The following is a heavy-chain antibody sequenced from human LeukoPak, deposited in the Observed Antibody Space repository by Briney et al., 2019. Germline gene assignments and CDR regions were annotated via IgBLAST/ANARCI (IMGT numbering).Heavy chain of an antibody. CDR1: GCSISSYY. D-gene: IGHD3-22*01. CDR2: IYTSGST. Sequence: SETQSLTCTASGCSISSYYWSWIRQPAGKGLEWIGRIYTSGSTNYNPSLKSRVTMSVDTSKNQFSLKLSSVTAADTAVYYCARDPYYYDSSGHRFDIWGQGTMVTVSS. J-gene: IGHJ3*02. CDR3: ARDPYYYDSSGHRFDI. V-gene: IGHV4-4*07.